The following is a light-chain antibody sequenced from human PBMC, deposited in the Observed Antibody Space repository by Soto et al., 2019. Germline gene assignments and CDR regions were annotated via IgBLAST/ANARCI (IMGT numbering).Light chain of an antibody. V-gene: IGKV1-5*01. CDR3: QQYNSYSWT. CDR1: QSISSW. J-gene: IGKJ1*01. Sequence: DIQMTQSPSTLSASVGYIVTITCRASQSISSWLAWYQQKPGKAPKLLMYDVSSLESGVPSRFSGSGSGTEFTLTISSLQPDDFATYYCQQYNSYSWTFGQGTKVDIK. CDR2: DVS.